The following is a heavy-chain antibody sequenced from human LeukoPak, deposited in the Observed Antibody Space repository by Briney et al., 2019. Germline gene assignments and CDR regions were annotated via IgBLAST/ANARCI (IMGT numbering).Heavy chain of an antibody. D-gene: IGHD3/OR15-3a*01. V-gene: IGHV4-39*07. CDR3: ARRRGLAFDY. Sequence: PSETLSLTCTVSGDSISSGDYYWSWIRQPPGKGLEWIGEINHSGSTNYNPSLKSRVTISVDTSKNQFSLKLSSVTAADTAVYYCARRRGLAFDYWGQGTLVTVSS. CDR1: GDSISSGDYY. J-gene: IGHJ4*02. CDR2: INHSGST.